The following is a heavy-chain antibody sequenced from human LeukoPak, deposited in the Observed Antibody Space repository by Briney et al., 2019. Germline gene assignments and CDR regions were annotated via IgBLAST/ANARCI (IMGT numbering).Heavy chain of an antibody. V-gene: IGHV3-23*01. J-gene: IGHJ4*02. CDR2: ISGSGGST. CDR3: AKFLPTHIVVANYYFDY. D-gene: IGHD2-21*01. Sequence: PGGSLRLSCAASGFTFSGFWMSWVRQAPGKGLEWVSAISGSGGSTYYADSVEGRFTISRDNSKNTLYLQMNSLRAEDTAVYYCAKFLPTHIVVANYYFDYWGQGTLVTVSS. CDR1: GFTFSGFW.